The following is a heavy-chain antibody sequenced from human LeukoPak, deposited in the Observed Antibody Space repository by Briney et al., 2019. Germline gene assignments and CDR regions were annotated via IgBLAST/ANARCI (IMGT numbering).Heavy chain of an antibody. CDR2: IYHNGGT. V-gene: IGHV4-38-2*02. J-gene: IGHJ6*03. D-gene: IGHD3-16*01. CDR3: ARVAGGDYFYYMDV. CDR1: AYSISSGYF. Sequence: SEALSLTCTVSAYSISSGYFWGWIRQPPGKGLEWIGSIYHNGGTFYNPSLKSRVTISVDTSKNQFSLKLSSVTAADTAVFYCARVAGGDYFYYMDVWGTGTTVTVSS.